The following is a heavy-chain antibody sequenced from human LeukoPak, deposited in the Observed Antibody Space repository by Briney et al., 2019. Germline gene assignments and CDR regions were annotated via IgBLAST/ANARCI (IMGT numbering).Heavy chain of an antibody. J-gene: IGHJ4*02. Sequence: ASVNVSFKASGYTFTGYYMHWVRQARGQGVEWMGWINPNSGATNYAQKFQGRVTMTRDTSISPAYMELSRLRSENTAVYYCACGGDWSFFDYWGQGTLVTVSS. CDR3: ACGGDWSFFDY. D-gene: IGHD2-21*02. CDR1: GYTFTGYY. CDR2: INPNSGAT. V-gene: IGHV1-2*02.